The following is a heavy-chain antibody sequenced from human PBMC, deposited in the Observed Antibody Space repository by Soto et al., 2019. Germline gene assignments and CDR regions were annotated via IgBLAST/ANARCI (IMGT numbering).Heavy chain of an antibody. D-gene: IGHD5-18*01. Sequence: GASVKVSCKASGYTFTSYGISWVRQAPGQGLEWMGWISAYNGNTNYAQKLQGRVTMTTDTSTSTAYMELRSLRSDDTAVYYCARDRGYSYGYVAWPITTSWTHDDAFGIWGQGTMVTVSS. V-gene: IGHV1-18*01. CDR3: ARDRGYSYGYVAWPITTSWTHDDAFGI. CDR2: ISAYNGNT. CDR1: GYTFTSYG. J-gene: IGHJ3*02.